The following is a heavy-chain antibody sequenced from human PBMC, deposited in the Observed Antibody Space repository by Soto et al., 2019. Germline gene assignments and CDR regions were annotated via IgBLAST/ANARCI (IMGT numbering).Heavy chain of an antibody. V-gene: IGHV4-59*01. CDR1: GGSISSYY. J-gene: IGHJ6*02. CDR2: IYYSGST. CDR3: ARVMVRGVIPSYYYGMDV. Sequence: SETLSLTCTVSGGSISSYYWSWIRQPPGKGLQWIGYIYYSGSTNYNPSLKSRVTVSVDTSKNQFSLKLSSVTAADTAVYYCARVMVRGVIPSYYYGMDVWGQGTTVT. D-gene: IGHD3-10*01.